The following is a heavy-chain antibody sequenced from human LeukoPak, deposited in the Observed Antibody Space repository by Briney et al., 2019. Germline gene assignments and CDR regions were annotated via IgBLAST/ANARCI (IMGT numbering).Heavy chain of an antibody. CDR2: INTDGSST. D-gene: IGHD2-2*01. Sequence: GGSLRLSCADSGFTFNNGWMHWVRQAPGKGLVWVSRINTDGSSTTYADSVKGRFTISRDNAKNTLYLQMNSLRAEDTAVYYCAKAVGSNRDYWGQGTRVTVSS. J-gene: IGHJ4*02. CDR1: GFTFNNGW. V-gene: IGHV3-74*01. CDR3: AKAVGSNRDY.